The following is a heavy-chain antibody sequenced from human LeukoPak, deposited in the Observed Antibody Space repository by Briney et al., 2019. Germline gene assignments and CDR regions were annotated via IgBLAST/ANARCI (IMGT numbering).Heavy chain of an antibody. J-gene: IGHJ2*01. V-gene: IGHV3-48*03. CDR1: GFTFSTYE. CDR3: ARVLSYYDSSGSYGDWYFDL. CDR2: IRSSYRPI. D-gene: IGHD3-22*01. Sequence: GGSLRLSCAASGFTFSTYEMNWVRQAPGKGLEWVSYIRSSYRPIYYADSVKGRFTISRDNAQNSLYLQMNSLRAEDTAVYYCARVLSYYDSSGSYGDWYFDLWGRGILVTVSS.